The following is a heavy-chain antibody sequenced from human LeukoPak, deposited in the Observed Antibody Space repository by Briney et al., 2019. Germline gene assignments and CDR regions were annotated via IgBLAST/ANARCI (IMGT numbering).Heavy chain of an antibody. J-gene: IGHJ3*01. CDR1: GGSISSSSYY. Sequence: PSETLSLTCTVSGGSISSSSYYWGWIRQPPGKGLEWIGSIYYSGSTYYNPSLKSRVTISVDTSKNQFSLKLSSVTAADTAVYYCARNQVLPFDVFNLWGQGTMVTVSS. D-gene: IGHD1-14*01. CDR2: IYYSGST. CDR3: ARNQVLPFDVFNL. V-gene: IGHV4-39*01.